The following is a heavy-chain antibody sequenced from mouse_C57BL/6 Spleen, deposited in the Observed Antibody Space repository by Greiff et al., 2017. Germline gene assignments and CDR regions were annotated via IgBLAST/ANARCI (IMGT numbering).Heavy chain of an antibody. D-gene: IGHD2-4*01. J-gene: IGHJ4*01. CDR2: ISCGSSTI. CDR3: ARDDYGDYAMDY. V-gene: IGHV5-17*01. CDR1: GFTFSVYG. Sequence: EVHLVESGGGLVKPGGSLKLSCAASGFTFSVYGMHWVRQAPEKGLEWVAYISCGSSTIYYADTVKGRFTMARDNAKNTLFLQMTSLRSEDTAMYYCARDDYGDYAMDYWGQVCSVTVSS.